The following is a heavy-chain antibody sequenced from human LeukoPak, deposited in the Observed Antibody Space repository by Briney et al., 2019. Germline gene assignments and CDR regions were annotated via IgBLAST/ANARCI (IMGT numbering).Heavy chain of an antibody. J-gene: IGHJ3*02. Sequence: PSETLSLTCTVYGGSFSGYYWSWIRQPPGKGLEWIGEINHSGSTNYNPSLKSRVTISVDTSKNQFSLKLSSVTAADTAVYYCARGHFWSGYYTQGRDAFDIWGQGTMVTVSS. CDR2: INHSGST. V-gene: IGHV4-34*01. D-gene: IGHD3-3*02. CDR1: GGSFSGYY. CDR3: ARGHFWSGYYTQGRDAFDI.